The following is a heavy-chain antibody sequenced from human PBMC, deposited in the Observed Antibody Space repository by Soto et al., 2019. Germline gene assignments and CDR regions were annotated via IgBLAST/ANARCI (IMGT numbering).Heavy chain of an antibody. CDR1: GFTFSDYY. D-gene: IGHD6-19*01. V-gene: IGHV3-11*06. J-gene: IGHJ6*02. CDR2: ISSSSSYT. CDR3: AREPIAVACYYYYGMDV. Sequence: QVQLVESGGGLVKPGGSLRLSCAASGFTFSDYYMSWIRQAPGKGLEWVSYISSSSSYTNYADSVKGRFTISRDNAKNSLYLQMNSLRAEDTAVYYCAREPIAVACYYYYGMDVWGQGTTVTVSS.